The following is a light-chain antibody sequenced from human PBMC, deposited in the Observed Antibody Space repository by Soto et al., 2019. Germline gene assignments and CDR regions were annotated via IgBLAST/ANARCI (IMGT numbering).Light chain of an antibody. CDR1: QGISSY. V-gene: IGKV1-27*01. J-gene: IGKJ4*01. Sequence: DIQMTQSPSSLSASVGDRVTITCRASQGISSYLAWYQQKPGKVPKLLIYAASTLQSGVPSWFSGSGSWTDFTLTISSLQHEEVSTSYCQKYNSAPPLTFGGGTKVEIK. CDR3: QKYNSAPPLT. CDR2: AAS.